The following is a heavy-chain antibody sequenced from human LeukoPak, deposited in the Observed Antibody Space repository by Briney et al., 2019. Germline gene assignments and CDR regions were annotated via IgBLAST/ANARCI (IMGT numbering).Heavy chain of an antibody. Sequence: SETLSLTCTVSGASISRYYWSWIRQPPGEGLEWIGYMYYTGSTNYNPSLKSRVTISVDTSKNQFSLKLTSVTAADTAVYFCASHDYAEAPFDYWGQGALVTVSA. CDR1: GASISRYY. CDR2: MYYTGST. J-gene: IGHJ4*02. D-gene: IGHD4-17*01. CDR3: ASHDYAEAPFDY. V-gene: IGHV4-59*08.